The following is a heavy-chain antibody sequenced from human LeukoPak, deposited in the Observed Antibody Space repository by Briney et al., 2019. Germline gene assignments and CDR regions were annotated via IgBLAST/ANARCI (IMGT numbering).Heavy chain of an antibody. CDR2: IVVGSGNT. D-gene: IGHD1-1*01. J-gene: IGHJ3*02. CDR3: ARTAVYNDAFDI. V-gene: IGHV1-58*01. CDR1: GFTFTSSV. Sequence: EASVKVSCKASGFTFTSSVVQWVRQARGQRLEWIGWIVVGSGNTNYAQKFQERVTITRDMSTSTAYMELSSLRFEDTAVYYCARTAVYNDAFDIWGQGTMVTVSS.